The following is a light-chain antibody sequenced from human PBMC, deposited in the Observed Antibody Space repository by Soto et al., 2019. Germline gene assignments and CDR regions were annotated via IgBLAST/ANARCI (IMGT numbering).Light chain of an antibody. Sequence: IVMTQSPATLSVSPGERASLSCRANQNVGSNLAWYQQKPGQAPRLLVYGGSTGAAGIPARYSGSGSGTEFTLTINSLQSEDSAVYYCQHYNNLPPYTFGPGATVEIK. V-gene: IGKV3-15*01. CDR3: QHYNNLPPYT. CDR2: GGS. CDR1: QNVGSN. J-gene: IGKJ2*01.